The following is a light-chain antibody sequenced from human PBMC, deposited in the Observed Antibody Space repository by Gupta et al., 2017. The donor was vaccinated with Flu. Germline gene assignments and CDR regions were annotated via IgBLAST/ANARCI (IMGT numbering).Light chain of an antibody. V-gene: IGKV1-33*01. J-gene: IGKJ5*01. CDR3: QQYADPPQT. CDR2: DTS. Sequence: PSSLSASVGDRVTITCQASQDISNYLNWYQQKPGKAPILLIYDTSLLQTGVPARFSGSGSGTDFTFTISSLHPEDIATYYCQQYADPPQTFGQGTRLEIK. CDR1: QDISNY.